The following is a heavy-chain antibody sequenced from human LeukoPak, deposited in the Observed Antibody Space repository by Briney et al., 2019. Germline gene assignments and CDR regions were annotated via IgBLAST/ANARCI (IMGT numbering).Heavy chain of an antibody. D-gene: IGHD3-16*01. V-gene: IGHV4-59*01. J-gene: IGHJ6*02. CDR1: GVSISSYY. CDR3: ARDHYGFNYYYYYGMDV. CDR2: IYYSGST. Sequence: SETLSLTCTVSGVSISSYYWSWIRQPPGKGLEWIGYIYYSGSTNYNPSLKSRVTISVDTSKNQFSLQLSSVTAADTAVYYCARDHYGFNYYYYYGMDVWGQGTTVAVSS.